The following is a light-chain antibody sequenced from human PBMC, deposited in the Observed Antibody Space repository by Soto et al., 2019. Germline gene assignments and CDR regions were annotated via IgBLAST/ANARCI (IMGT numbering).Light chain of an antibody. CDR3: KQYTNINNQWM. CDR2: DAS. Sequence: DIQVTQSPPTLSASVGDRVTVSCLASQTISTWMAWYQQKPGKAPKLLVYDASTLQSGVASRFTGSGYGTEFTLIISGLQPDDSATYYCKQYTNINNQWMFAQGTKVDI. CDR1: QTISTW. J-gene: IGKJ1*01. V-gene: IGKV1-5*01.